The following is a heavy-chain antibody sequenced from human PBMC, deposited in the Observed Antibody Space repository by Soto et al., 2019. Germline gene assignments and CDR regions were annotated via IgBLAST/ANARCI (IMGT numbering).Heavy chain of an antibody. CDR3: ARDLGADYDFDY. CDR1: GYTFTNYY. V-gene: IGHV1-46*03. Sequence: QVQLVQSGAEVKKPGASVKVSCKASGYTFTNYYLHWVRQAPGQGLEWVAMINPGGGSTRYAQKFQGRITVTRDTSTSTVYMELSSPRSDDTAVYFCARDLGADYDFDYWGQGTLVTVSS. D-gene: IGHD4-17*01. J-gene: IGHJ4*02. CDR2: INPGGGST.